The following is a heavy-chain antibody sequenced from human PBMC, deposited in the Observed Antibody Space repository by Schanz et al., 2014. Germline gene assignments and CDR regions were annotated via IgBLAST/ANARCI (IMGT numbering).Heavy chain of an antibody. Sequence: QVQLVQSGGEMKKPGASVKVSCTASGYTLKNYGISWVRQAPGQGLEWMGRIIPILGIANYAQNFQGRVTITADKSTSTAYMELTSLRSEDTAVYYCAGTYCSSTSCYTGYYYMDVWGKGTTVTVSS. CDR2: IIPILGIA. CDR3: AGTYCSSTSCYTGYYYMDV. D-gene: IGHD2-2*02. V-gene: IGHV1-69*02. J-gene: IGHJ6*03. CDR1: GYTLKNYG.